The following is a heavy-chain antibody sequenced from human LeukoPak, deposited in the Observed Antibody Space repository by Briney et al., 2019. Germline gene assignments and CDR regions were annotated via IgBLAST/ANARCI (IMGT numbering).Heavy chain of an antibody. Sequence: GGSLRLSCAASGFTFSSYAMRWARQAPGRGLEWVSAISGSGGSTYYADSVKGRFTISRDNSKETLYLKMNTLSAEDTAVYYCAKYRPHSSSSRSCYFFDYWGQGTLVTVSS. CDR1: GFTFSSYA. CDR2: ISGSGGST. V-gene: IGHV3-23*01. D-gene: IGHD6-6*01. J-gene: IGHJ4*02. CDR3: AKYRPHSSSSRSCYFFDY.